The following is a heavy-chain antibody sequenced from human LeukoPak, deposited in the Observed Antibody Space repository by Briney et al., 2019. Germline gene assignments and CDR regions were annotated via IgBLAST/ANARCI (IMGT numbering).Heavy chain of an antibody. CDR2: INPNSGGT. CDR3: AAGGRDGYSAFDY. D-gene: IGHD5-24*01. V-gene: IGHV1-2*02. Sequence: ASVKVPCKASGYTFTGYYMHWVRQAPGQGLEWMGWINPNSGGTNYAQKFQERVTITRDMSTSTAYMELSSLRSEDTAVYYCAAGGRDGYSAFDYWGQGTLVTVSS. CDR1: GYTFTGYY. J-gene: IGHJ4*02.